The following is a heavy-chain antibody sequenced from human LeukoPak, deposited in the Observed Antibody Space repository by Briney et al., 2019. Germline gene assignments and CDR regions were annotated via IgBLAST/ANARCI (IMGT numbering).Heavy chain of an antibody. CDR3: AHPTDYSSSWYGNWFDP. CDR2: MSGSGGST. V-gene: IGHV3-23*01. CDR1: EFTFSSYA. D-gene: IGHD6-13*01. J-gene: IGHJ5*02. Sequence: GGSLSLSCAASEFTFSSYAMNWLRQAPGQGLEWVSAMSGSGGSTYHADSVKGRFTISRDNSKNTLNLQMNSLRAEDTAVYYCAHPTDYSSSWYGNWFDPWGQGTLVTVSS.